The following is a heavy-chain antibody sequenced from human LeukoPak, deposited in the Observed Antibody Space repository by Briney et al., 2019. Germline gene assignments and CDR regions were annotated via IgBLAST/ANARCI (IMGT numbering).Heavy chain of an antibody. J-gene: IGHJ4*02. CDR2: IRDDGSNK. CDR3: AKDASGYEFDY. Sequence: GGSLRLSCAASGFTFSSYGMHWVRQAPGKGLEWVTFIRDDGSNKYYADSVKGRFIISRDNSRNTLYVQMNSLRAEDTAVYYCAKDASGYEFDYWGQGTLVTVSS. CDR1: GFTFSSYG. V-gene: IGHV3-30*02. D-gene: IGHD5-12*01.